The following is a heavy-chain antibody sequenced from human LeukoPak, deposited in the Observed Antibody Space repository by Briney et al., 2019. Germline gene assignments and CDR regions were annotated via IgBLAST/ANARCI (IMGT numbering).Heavy chain of an antibody. CDR3: ARDRGLSSSWQHHDY. Sequence: SETLSLTCTVSVGSISSYYWSWIRQPPGKGLEWIGYIYYSGSTNYNPSLKSRVTISVDTSKNQFSLKLSSVTAADTAVYYCARDRGLSSSWQHHDYWGQGTLVTVSS. CDR2: IYYSGST. J-gene: IGHJ4*02. CDR1: VGSISSYY. V-gene: IGHV4-59*01. D-gene: IGHD6-13*01.